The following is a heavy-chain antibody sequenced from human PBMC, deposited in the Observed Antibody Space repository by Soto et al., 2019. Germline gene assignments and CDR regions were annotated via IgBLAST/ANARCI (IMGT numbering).Heavy chain of an antibody. J-gene: IGHJ4*02. CDR2: IWYDGSNK. CDR1: GFTFSSYG. D-gene: IGHD2-15*01. V-gene: IGHV3-33*01. Sequence: QVQLVESGGGVVQPGRSLRLSCAASGFTFSSYGMHWVRQAPGKGLEWVAVIWYDGSNKYYADSVKGRFTISRDNSKNTLYLQMHSRRAEDTAVYYCARDGYCSGGSCYSVPVFDYWGQGTLVTVSS. CDR3: ARDGYCSGGSCYSVPVFDY.